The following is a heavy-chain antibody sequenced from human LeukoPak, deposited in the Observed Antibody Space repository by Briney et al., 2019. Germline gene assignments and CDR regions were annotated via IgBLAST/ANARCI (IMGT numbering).Heavy chain of an antibody. CDR1: GFTFTKFW. V-gene: IGHV3-7*01. Sequence: GGSLRLSCEASGFTFTKFWMSWVRQAPGKGLEWVAKLKQDESEEYYVDSVKGRFTISRDNAKNSLYLQMNSLRAEDTAVYYCARDRTYYDFWTHQYYYYMDVWGKGTTVTVSS. D-gene: IGHD3-3*01. CDR3: ARDRTYYDFWTHQYYYYMDV. CDR2: LKQDESEE. J-gene: IGHJ6*03.